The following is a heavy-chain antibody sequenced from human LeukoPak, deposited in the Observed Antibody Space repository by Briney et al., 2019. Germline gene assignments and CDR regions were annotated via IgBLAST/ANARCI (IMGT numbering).Heavy chain of an antibody. J-gene: IGHJ2*01. CDR3: AKEADIVSFDL. CDR2: IDPKSGDT. CDR1: GYTFTGNH. Sequence: ASVKVSCXASGYTFTGNHVHWVRQAPGQGLEWMGWIDPKSGDTMYAQKFQDRVTMTSDTSINTAYMELSGLRSDDTAVYFCAKEADIVSFDLWGRGTLVTVSS. D-gene: IGHD2-15*01. V-gene: IGHV1-2*02.